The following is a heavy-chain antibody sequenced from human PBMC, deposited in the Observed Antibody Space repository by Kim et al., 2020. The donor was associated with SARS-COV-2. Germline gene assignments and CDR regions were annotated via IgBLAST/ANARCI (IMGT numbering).Heavy chain of an antibody. CDR2: IWYDGSNK. D-gene: IGHD3-10*01. CDR1: GFTFSSYG. CDR3: ARDYYGSGRPDTDAFDI. V-gene: IGHV3-33*01. Sequence: GGSLRLSCAASGFTFSSYGMHWVRQAPGKGLEWVAVIWYDGSNKYYADSVKGRFTISRDNSKNTLYLQMNSLRAEDTAVYYCARDYYGSGRPDTDAFDIWGQGTMVTVSS. J-gene: IGHJ3*02.